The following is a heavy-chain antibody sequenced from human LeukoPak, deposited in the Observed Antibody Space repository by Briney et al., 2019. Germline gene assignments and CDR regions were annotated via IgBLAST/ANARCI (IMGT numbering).Heavy chain of an antibody. CDR1: GGSISSYY. CDR2: IYYSGST. J-gene: IGHJ6*02. V-gene: IGHV4-59*01. Sequence: PSETLSLTCTVSGGSISSYYWSWIRQPPGKGLEWIGYIYYSGSTNYNPSLKSRVTISVDTSKNQFSLKLSSVTAADTAVYYCARGGAAAGTLGRYYYYYYGMDVWGQGTTVTVSS. CDR3: ARGGAAAGTLGRYYYYYYGMDV. D-gene: IGHD6-13*01.